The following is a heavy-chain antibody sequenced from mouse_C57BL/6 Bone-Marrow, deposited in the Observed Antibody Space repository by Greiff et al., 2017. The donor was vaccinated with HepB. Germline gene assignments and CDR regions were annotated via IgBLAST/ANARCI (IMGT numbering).Heavy chain of an antibody. CDR3: ARSILGRGYFDY. V-gene: IGHV1-69*01. J-gene: IGHJ2*01. CDR2: IDPSDSYT. D-gene: IGHD4-1*01. CDR1: GYTFPSYW. Sequence: VQLHQSGAELVLPGASVKLSCKASGYTFPSYWLHWVKQRPGHGLEWIGEIDPSDSYTNYNQKFKGKSTLTVDKSSSTAYMQLSSLTSEDSAVYYCARSILGRGYFDYWGQGTTLTVSS.